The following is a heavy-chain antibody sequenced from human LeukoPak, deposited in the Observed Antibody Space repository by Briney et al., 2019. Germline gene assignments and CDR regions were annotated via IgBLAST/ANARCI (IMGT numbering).Heavy chain of an antibody. V-gene: IGHV3-30*02. D-gene: IGHD2-2*02. CDR1: GFTFSSYG. CDR2: IRYDGSNK. J-gene: IGHJ4*02. Sequence: GGSLRLSCAASGFTFSSYGMHWVRQAPGKGLEWVAFIRYDGSNKYYADSVKGRFTISRDNSKNTLYLQMNSLRAEDTAVYYCAKSYRPVVPAAIQDYWGQGTLVTVSS. CDR3: AKSYRPVVPAAIQDY.